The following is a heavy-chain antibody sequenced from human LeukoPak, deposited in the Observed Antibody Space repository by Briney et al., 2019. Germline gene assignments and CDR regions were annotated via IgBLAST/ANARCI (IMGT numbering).Heavy chain of an antibody. Sequence: SETLSLTCTVSGGSISSYYWSWIRQPPGKGLEWIGYIYYSGSTNYNPSLKSQVTISVDTSKNQFSLKLSSVTAADTAVYYCARDIHCSGGSCYPNDAFDIWGQGTMVTVSS. J-gene: IGHJ3*02. CDR3: ARDIHCSGGSCYPNDAFDI. D-gene: IGHD2-15*01. V-gene: IGHV4-59*01. CDR1: GGSISSYY. CDR2: IYYSGST.